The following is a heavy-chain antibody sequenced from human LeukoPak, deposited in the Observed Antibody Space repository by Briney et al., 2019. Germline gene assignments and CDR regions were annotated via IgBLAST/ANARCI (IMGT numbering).Heavy chain of an antibody. D-gene: IGHD3-3*01. CDR3: ARDKGVVTTNFDY. CDR2: IKQDGSEK. CDR1: GFTFSSYW. Sequence: GGSLRLSCAASGFTFSSYWMSWVRQAPGKGLEWVANIKQDGSEKYYVDSVKGRFTISRDNTKNSLYPQMNSLRAEDTAVYYCARDKGVVTTNFDYWGQGTLVTVSS. V-gene: IGHV3-7*01. J-gene: IGHJ4*02.